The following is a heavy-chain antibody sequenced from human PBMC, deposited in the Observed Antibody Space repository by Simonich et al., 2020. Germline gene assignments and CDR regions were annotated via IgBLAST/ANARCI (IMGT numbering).Heavy chain of an antibody. CDR2: ISISKSYI. CDR1: GFTFSSYS. Sequence: EVQLVESGGGLVKPGGSLRLSCAASGFTFSSYSMNWVRQDPEKALEWVTSISISKSYIYYADSVKGRFTISRDNAKNSLYLQMNSLRAEDTAVYYCARDAAGDYWGQGTLVTVSS. CDR3: ARDAAGDY. J-gene: IGHJ4*02. V-gene: IGHV3-21*01. D-gene: IGHD6-13*01.